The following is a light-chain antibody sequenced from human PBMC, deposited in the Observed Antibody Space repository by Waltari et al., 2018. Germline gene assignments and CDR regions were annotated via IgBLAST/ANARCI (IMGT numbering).Light chain of an antibody. CDR2: DVS. J-gene: IGLJ2*01. CDR1: SSDVGYYNY. Sequence: TISCTGTSSDVGYYNYVSWYQQHPGKTPKLMIYDVSDRPSGVSNRFSGSKSGNTASLTISGLQAEDEADYYCSSYTTISTVVFGGGTKLTVL. V-gene: IGLV2-14*03. CDR3: SSYTTISTVV.